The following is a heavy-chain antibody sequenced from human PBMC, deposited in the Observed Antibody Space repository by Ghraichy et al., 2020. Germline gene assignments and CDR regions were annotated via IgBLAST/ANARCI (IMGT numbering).Heavy chain of an antibody. V-gene: IGHV4-31*03. CDR3: ARAEGYEDYYYGMDV. CDR2: IYYSGST. Sequence: SETLSLTCTVSGGSISSGGYYWSWIRQHPGKGLEWIGYIYYSGSTYYNPSLKSRVTISVDTSKNQFSLKLSSVTAADTAVYYCARAEGYEDYYYGMDVWGQGTTVTVSS. D-gene: IGHD2-2*01. J-gene: IGHJ6*02. CDR1: GGSISSGGYY.